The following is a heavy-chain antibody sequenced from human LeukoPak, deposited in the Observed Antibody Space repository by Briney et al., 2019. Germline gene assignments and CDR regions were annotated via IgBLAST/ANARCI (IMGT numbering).Heavy chain of an antibody. CDR1: GYTFTGYY. D-gene: IGHD6-19*01. Sequence: ASVKVSCKASGYTFTGYYMHWVRQAPGQGLEWMGWINPNSGGTNYAQKFQGWVTMTRDTSISTAYMELSRLRSDDTAVYYCARGLSSSGWYSEQRGYFQHWGQGTLVTVSS. J-gene: IGHJ1*01. CDR2: INPNSGGT. V-gene: IGHV1-2*04. CDR3: ARGLSSSGWYSEQRGYFQH.